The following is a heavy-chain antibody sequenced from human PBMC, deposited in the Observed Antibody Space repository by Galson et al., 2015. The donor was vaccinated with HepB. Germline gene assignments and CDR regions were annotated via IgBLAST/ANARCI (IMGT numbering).Heavy chain of an antibody. D-gene: IGHD6-19*01. CDR3: AKVFPEKTDGWYRQALYYFDS. CDR2: ITPSGDNT. V-gene: IGHV3-23*01. J-gene: IGHJ4*02. Sequence: SLRLSCAASGFTFRNYAMSWVRQAPGKGLEWVSAITPSGDNTYSADSMKGRFFISRDNSKNTLFLQKNSLRADDTAIYFCAKVFPEKTDGWYRQALYYFDSWGQGTRVTVSS. CDR1: GFTFRNYA.